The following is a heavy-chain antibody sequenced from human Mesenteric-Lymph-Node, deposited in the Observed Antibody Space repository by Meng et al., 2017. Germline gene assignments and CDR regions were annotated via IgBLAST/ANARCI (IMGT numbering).Heavy chain of an antibody. V-gene: IGHV5-51*01. CDR1: GYRFSTYW. J-gene: IGHJ4*02. CDR2: IYPGDSQT. CDR3: ARHRNRPYPFDY. Sequence: GESLKISCKPSGYRFSTYWIGWVRQMPGKGPEWMAAIYPGDSQTRYSTSVQGQVTISTDKSISTASLQLSSLKASDTAMYYCARHRNRPYPFDYWGQGTLVTVSS. D-gene: IGHD1-14*01.